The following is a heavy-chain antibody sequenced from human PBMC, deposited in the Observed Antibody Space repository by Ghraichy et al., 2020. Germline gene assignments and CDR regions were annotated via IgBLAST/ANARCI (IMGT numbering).Heavy chain of an antibody. D-gene: IGHD2-21*01. CDR1: GLTFSSYW. CDR3: AGHGHYSFDY. J-gene: IGHJ4*02. Sequence: GSLRLSCAASGLTFSSYWMGWVRQAPGKGLEWVANIKQDGGERYYVDSVKGRFTISRDNAENSLFLQMNSLRAEDTAVYYCAGHGHYSFDYWGQGTLVTVSS. CDR2: IKQDGGER. V-gene: IGHV3-7*01.